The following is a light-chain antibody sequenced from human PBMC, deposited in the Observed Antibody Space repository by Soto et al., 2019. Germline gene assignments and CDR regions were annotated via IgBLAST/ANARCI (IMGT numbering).Light chain of an antibody. J-gene: IGLJ1*01. CDR2: GVT. CDR1: SSDVGGYNY. CDR3: SSYASTSPYV. V-gene: IGLV2-14*01. Sequence: QSVLTQPASVSGSPGQSITISCTGTSSDVGGYNYVSWYQQHPGKAPKLMIHGVTNRPSGVSDRFSGSKSGNTASLTTSGLQAEDEADYYCSSYASTSPYVFGNGTKVTVL.